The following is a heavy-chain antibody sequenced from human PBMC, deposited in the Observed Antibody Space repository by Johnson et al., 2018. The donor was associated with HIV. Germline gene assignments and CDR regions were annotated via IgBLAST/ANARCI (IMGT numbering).Heavy chain of an antibody. CDR3: AVRQHRCNAACQDGFHI. D-gene: IGHD2-2*01. V-gene: IGHV3-33*03. J-gene: IGHJ3*02. CDR1: GFTFSRYG. Sequence: QVQLVESGGGVVQPGGSLRLSCVASGFTFSRYGMHWVRQAPGKGLEWVAVIWYDGSNKYYADSVKGRIAISRENAKNSLCLQVSSLRAGDTGKRRFAVRQHRCNAACQDGFHIWRQGTIVTVSS. CDR2: IWYDGSNK.